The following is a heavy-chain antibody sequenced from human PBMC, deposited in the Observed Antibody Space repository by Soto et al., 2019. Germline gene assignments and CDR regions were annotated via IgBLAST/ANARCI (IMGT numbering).Heavy chain of an antibody. CDR2: IYPGDSDT. CDR1: GYSFTSYW. CDR3: ASYTSPSGRHFAH. V-gene: IGHV5-51*01. J-gene: IGHJ4*02. D-gene: IGHD6-6*01. Sequence: PGESLKISCKGSGYSFTSYWIGWVRQMPGKGLEWMGIIYPGDSDTRYSPSFQGQVTISADKSISTAYLQWSSLKASDTAMYYCASYTSPSGRHFAHWGQGTMVTVSS.